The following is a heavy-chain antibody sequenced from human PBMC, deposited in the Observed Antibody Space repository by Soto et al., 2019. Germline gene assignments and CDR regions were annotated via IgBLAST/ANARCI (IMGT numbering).Heavy chain of an antibody. CDR3: VRSGTARLLRHSWFDT. J-gene: IGHJ5*02. Sequence: GGSLSLSCAASGFTFSSSWMHWVRQAPGKGLVWVSRINSDGSSTNYADSVKGRITISRDNAKNSLFLQMNSLRAEDTAVYYCVRSGTARLLRHSWFDTWGQGTLVTVSS. CDR2: INSDGSST. D-gene: IGHD2-21*01. CDR1: GFTFSSSW. V-gene: IGHV3-74*01.